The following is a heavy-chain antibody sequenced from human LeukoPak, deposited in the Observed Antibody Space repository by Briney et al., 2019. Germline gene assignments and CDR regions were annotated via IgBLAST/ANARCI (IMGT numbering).Heavy chain of an antibody. J-gene: IGHJ4*02. V-gene: IGHV1-2*02. D-gene: IGHD3-10*01. Sequence: ASVKVSCKTSGYTFTGHYLHWLRQAPGQGLEWMGWINPNNGVTVYAQKFQGRVTMTRDTSISAAYMELGSLNSDDTALFHCGRDFGITMVAIDFWGQGTLVTVSS. CDR2: INPNNGVT. CDR3: GRDFGITMVAIDF. CDR1: GYTFTGHY.